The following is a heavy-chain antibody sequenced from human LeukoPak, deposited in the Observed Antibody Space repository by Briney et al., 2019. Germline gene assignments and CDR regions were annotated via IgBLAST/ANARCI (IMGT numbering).Heavy chain of an antibody. CDR2: INPSGGST. D-gene: IGHD3-22*01. CDR3: ASLFSSGPLGGP. V-gene: IGHV1-46*01. CDR1: GYTFTSYY. J-gene: IGHJ5*02. Sequence: ASVTVSCKASGYTFTSYYMHWVRQAPGQGLEWMGIINPSGGSTSYAQKLQGRVTMTRDTSTSTVYMELSSLRSEDTAVYYCASLFSSGPLGGPWGQGTLVTVSS.